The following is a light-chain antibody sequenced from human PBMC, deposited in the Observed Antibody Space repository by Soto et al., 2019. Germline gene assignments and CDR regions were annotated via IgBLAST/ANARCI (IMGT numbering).Light chain of an antibody. V-gene: IGKV3-20*01. Sequence: EIVLTQSPGTLSLSPGERATLSCRASRSVSSNYLAWYQQKPGQAPRLLIYGASSRATGIPDRFSGSGSGTDFTLTISRLEPEDFAVYYCQQHGSSPQTFGQGTKVDI. CDR1: RSVSSNY. CDR3: QQHGSSPQT. J-gene: IGKJ1*01. CDR2: GAS.